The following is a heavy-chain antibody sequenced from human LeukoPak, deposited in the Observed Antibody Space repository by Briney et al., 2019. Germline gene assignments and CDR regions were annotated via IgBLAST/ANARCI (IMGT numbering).Heavy chain of an antibody. Sequence: GGSLRLSCAASGFSFSSYSMNWVRQAPGKGLEWVSSISSSSSYIYYADSVKGRFTISRDNAKNSLYLQMNSLRAEDTAVYYCARLYDGSAYHADHFDYWGQGTLVTVSS. J-gene: IGHJ4*02. D-gene: IGHD3-22*01. CDR1: GFSFSSYS. V-gene: IGHV3-21*01. CDR2: ISSSSSYI. CDR3: ARLYDGSAYHADHFDY.